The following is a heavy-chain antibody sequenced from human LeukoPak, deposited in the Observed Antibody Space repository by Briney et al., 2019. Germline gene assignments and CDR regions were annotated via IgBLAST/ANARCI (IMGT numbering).Heavy chain of an antibody. Sequence: SGTLSLTCAVYGGSFSGYYWSWIRQPPGKGLEWIGEINHSGSTNYNPSLKSRVTISVDTSKNQFSLKLSSVTAADTAVYYCARRTGSGDTDYWGQGTLVTVSS. D-gene: IGHD3/OR15-3a*01. CDR2: INHSGST. CDR1: GGSFSGYY. V-gene: IGHV4-34*01. CDR3: ARRTGSGDTDY. J-gene: IGHJ4*02.